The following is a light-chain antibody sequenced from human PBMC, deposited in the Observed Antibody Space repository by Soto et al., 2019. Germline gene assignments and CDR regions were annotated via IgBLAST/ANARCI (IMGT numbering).Light chain of an antibody. J-gene: IGKJ1*01. Sequence: ELVMTQSPATLPVSPGERATLSCRASQSVSSNLAWYQQKPGQAPRLLIYGASTRATGIPARFSGSGSGTEFTLTISSLQSEDFAVYYCQQYNNWPGTFGQGTKV. CDR2: GAS. V-gene: IGKV3-15*01. CDR1: QSVSSN. CDR3: QQYNNWPGT.